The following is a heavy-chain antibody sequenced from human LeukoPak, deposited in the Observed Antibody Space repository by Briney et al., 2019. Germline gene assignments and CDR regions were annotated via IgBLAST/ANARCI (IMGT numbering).Heavy chain of an antibody. CDR3: TRTTVTINAFDP. V-gene: IGHV3-48*03. Sequence: PGGSLRLSCAASGFTFSSYEMNWVRQAPGKGLEWVSYISSSGSTIYYADSVKGRFTISRDNAKNSLYLQMNSLGVEDTAVYYCTRTTVTINAFDPWGQGTLVTVSS. J-gene: IGHJ5*02. CDR1: GFTFSSYE. D-gene: IGHD4-17*01. CDR2: ISSSGSTI.